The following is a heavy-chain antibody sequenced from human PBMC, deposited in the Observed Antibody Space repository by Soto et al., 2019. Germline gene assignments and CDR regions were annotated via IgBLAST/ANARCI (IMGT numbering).Heavy chain of an antibody. D-gene: IGHD3-3*01. CDR1: GYTFTSYG. CDR3: ARDDPPRYYDFWSGYYTGWFDP. J-gene: IGHJ5*02. CDR2: ISAYNGNT. Sequence: GASVKVSCKASGYTFTSYGISWVRQAPGQGLEWMGWISAYNGNTNYAQKLQGRVTMTTDTSTSTAYMELRSLRSDDTAAYYCARDDPPRYYDFWSGYYTGWFDPWGQGTLVTVS. V-gene: IGHV1-18*01.